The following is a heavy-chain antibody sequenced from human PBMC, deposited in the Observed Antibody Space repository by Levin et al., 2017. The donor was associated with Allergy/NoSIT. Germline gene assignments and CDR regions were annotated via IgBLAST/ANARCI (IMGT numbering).Heavy chain of an antibody. J-gene: IGHJ4*02. CDR3: ARDGYVDTALTQRKPLDY. Sequence: LSLTCAGSGFTFSSYWMHWVRQAPGKGLVWVSRMNGDGSSASYADSVKGRFTISRDNAKNTLNLQMNSLRAEDTAVYYCARDGYVDTALTQRKPLDYWGQGTLVTVSS. CDR1: GFTFSSYW. D-gene: IGHD5-18*01. CDR2: MNGDGSSA. V-gene: IGHV3-74*01.